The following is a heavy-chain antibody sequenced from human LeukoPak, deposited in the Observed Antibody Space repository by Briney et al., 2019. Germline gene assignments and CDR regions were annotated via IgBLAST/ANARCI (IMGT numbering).Heavy chain of an antibody. CDR2: ISSDSSTI. D-gene: IGHD3-3*01. CDR1: GFTFSSYS. CDR3: ARDLYYDFWSAYRRDY. J-gene: IGHJ4*02. Sequence: GGPLRLSCAASGFTFSSYSMNWVRQAPGKGLEWVSYISSDSSTIFYADSVRGRFTISRDNAKNSLYLQMNSLRAGDTAVYYCARDLYYDFWSAYRRDYWGQGTLVTVSS. V-gene: IGHV3-48*01.